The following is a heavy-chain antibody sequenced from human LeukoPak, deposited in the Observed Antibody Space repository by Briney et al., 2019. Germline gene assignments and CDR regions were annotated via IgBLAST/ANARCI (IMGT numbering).Heavy chain of an antibody. CDR1: GFTFSSCW. CDR3: ARDGGTGIPFDY. V-gene: IGHV3-7*01. D-gene: IGHD1-1*01. CDR2: IRQDGSDK. Sequence: GGSLSLSWVASGFTFSSCWMSWVRQAPGKGLEWVANIRQDGSDKYYVDSVKGRFTISRDNARNSLYLQMNSLRAEDTAVYYCARDGGTGIPFDYWGQGTLVTVSS. J-gene: IGHJ4*02.